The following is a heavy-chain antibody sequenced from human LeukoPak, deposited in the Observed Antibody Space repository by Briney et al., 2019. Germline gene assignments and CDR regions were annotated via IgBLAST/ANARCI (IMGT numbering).Heavy chain of an antibody. CDR2: TTGSGGST. D-gene: IGHD1-14*01. V-gene: IGHV3-48*03. Sequence: GGSLRLSCVGSGFFFANYEVNWVRQAPGKGLEWLSYTTGSGGSTHYAESVNGRFTVSRDNAKDSLYLHMSSLKVEDTAVYYCARDRTPESGLANYGLDVWGQGTTVTVSS. CDR3: ARDRTPESGLANYGLDV. J-gene: IGHJ6*02. CDR1: GFFFANYE.